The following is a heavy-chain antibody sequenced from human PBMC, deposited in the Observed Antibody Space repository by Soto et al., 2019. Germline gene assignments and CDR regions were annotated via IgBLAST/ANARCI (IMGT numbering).Heavy chain of an antibody. Sequence: QLQLQESGPGLVKPSETLSLTCTVSGGSINSTVFYWGWLRQPPGKELEWTASIHYTGNAYYSPSRQSRVTMSVDTSKNQFSLRLTSVTAADTAVYYCARGGSGGQSQLFESWGQGILVSVSS. V-gene: IGHV4-39*01. D-gene: IGHD3-16*01. J-gene: IGHJ4*02. CDR3: ARGGSGGQSQLFES. CDR1: GGSINSTVFY. CDR2: IHYTGNA.